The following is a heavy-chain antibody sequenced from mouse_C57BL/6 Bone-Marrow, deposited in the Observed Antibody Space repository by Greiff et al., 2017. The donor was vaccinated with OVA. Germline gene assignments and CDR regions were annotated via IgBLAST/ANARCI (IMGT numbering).Heavy chain of an antibody. CDR3: ARDYYGSSSHYYAMDY. Sequence: EVKLLESGPGMVKPSQSLSLTCTVTGYSITSGYDWHWIRHFPGNKLEWMGYISYSGSTNYNPSLKSRISITHDTSKNHFFLKLNSVTTEDTATYYCARDYYGSSSHYYAMDYWGQGTSVTVSS. CDR1: GYSITSGYD. V-gene: IGHV3-1*01. CDR2: ISYSGST. J-gene: IGHJ4*01. D-gene: IGHD1-1*01.